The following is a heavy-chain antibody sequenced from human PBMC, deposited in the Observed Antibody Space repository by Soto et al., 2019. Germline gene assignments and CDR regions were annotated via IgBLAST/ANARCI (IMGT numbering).Heavy chain of an antibody. Sequence: PGGSLRLSCAASGFTFSDYWMNWVRLAPGKGLEWVASIKQNGGEKNYVDSVKGRFTISRDNPKNSLYLHLYNLRAEDTAVYYFAISRHDSQEGNAYYFDYWGQGTLVTVSS. CDR1: GFTFSDYW. D-gene: IGHD1-1*01. V-gene: IGHV3-7*05. CDR3: AISRHDSQEGNAYYFDY. CDR2: IKQNGGEK. J-gene: IGHJ4*02.